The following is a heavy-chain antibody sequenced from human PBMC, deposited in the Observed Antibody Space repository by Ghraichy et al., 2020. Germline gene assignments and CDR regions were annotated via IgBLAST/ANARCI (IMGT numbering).Heavy chain of an antibody. D-gene: IGHD5-24*01. CDR3: AKDRLPEMATIEG. CDR1: GFTFSSYA. CDR2: ISGSGGST. J-gene: IGHJ4*02. Sequence: GGSLRLSCAASGFTFSSYAMSWVRQAPGKGLGWVSGISGSGGSTYYADSVKGRFTISRDNSKNTLYLQMNSLRAEDTAVYHCAKDRLPEMATIEGWGQGTLVTVSS. V-gene: IGHV3-23*01.